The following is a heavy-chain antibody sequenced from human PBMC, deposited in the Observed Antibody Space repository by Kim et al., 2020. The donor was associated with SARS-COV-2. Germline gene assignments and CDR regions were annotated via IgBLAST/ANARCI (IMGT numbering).Heavy chain of an antibody. D-gene: IGHD6-19*01. CDR3: ARADRQWRVRAIDYYFDY. Sequence: SETLSLTCAVYGGSFSGYYWSWIRQPPGKGLEWIGEINHSGSTNYNPSLKSRGTISVDTSKNQFSLKLSSVTAADTAVYYCARADRQWRVRAIDYYFDY. V-gene: IGHV4-34*01. CDR1: GGSFSGYY. J-gene: IGHJ4*01. CDR2: INHSGST.